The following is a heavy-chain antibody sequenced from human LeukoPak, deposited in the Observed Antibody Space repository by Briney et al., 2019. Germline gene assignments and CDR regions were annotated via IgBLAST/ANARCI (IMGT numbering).Heavy chain of an antibody. J-gene: IGHJ6*02. V-gene: IGHV3-30*03. CDR1: GFTFSSYG. CDR2: ISYDGSNK. D-gene: IGHD6-19*01. CDR3: ARDQYSSGWYGSSHYYYYGMDV. Sequence: PGRSLRLSCAASGFTFSSYGMHWVRQAPGKGLEWVAVISYDGSNKYYADSVKGRFTISRDNSKNTLYLQMNSLRAEDTAVYYCARDQYSSGWYGSSHYYYYGMDVWGQGTTVTVSS.